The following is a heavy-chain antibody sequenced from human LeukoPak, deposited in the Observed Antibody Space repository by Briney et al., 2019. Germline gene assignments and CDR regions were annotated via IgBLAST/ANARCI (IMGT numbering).Heavy chain of an antibody. J-gene: IGHJ4*02. D-gene: IGHD2-15*01. Sequence: GRSLRLSCAASGFTFSSYSTNWVRQPPGKGLEWVSSISSSSSYIYYADSVKGRSTISRDNAKNSLYLQMNSLRAEDTAVYYCARGRWSGGSCYTYQDYWGQGTLVTVSS. CDR3: ARGRWSGGSCYTYQDY. V-gene: IGHV3-21*01. CDR1: GFTFSSYS. CDR2: ISSSSSYI.